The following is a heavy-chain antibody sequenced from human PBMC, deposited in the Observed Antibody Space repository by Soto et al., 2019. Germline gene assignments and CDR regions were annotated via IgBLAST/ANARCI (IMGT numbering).Heavy chain of an antibody. D-gene: IGHD6-13*01. Sequence: EVQLVESGGGLVQPGRSLRLSCAASGFTFDDYAMHWVRQAPGKGLEWVSGISWNSGSIGYADSVKGRFTISRDNAKNSLYLQMTSLRAEDTALYYCAKDIAAAGTGYFMDVWGQGTTVTVSS. CDR3: AKDIAAAGTGYFMDV. CDR1: GFTFDDYA. CDR2: ISWNSGSI. J-gene: IGHJ6*02. V-gene: IGHV3-9*01.